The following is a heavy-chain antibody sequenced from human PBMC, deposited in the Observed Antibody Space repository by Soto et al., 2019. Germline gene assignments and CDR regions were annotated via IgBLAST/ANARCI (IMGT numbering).Heavy chain of an antibody. CDR3: ARDVGYNWNLIDY. CDR2: VNAGNGNT. CDR1: GYTFTSYA. Sequence: QVQLVQSGAEVKKPGASVKVSCTASGYTFTSYAIHWVRQAPGQRLEWMGWVNAGNGNTKYSQKLQGRVTITRDTSGSTAYMELSSLRSEDTAVYYCARDVGYNWNLIDYWGQGTLVTVSS. J-gene: IGHJ4*02. V-gene: IGHV1-3*01. D-gene: IGHD1-20*01.